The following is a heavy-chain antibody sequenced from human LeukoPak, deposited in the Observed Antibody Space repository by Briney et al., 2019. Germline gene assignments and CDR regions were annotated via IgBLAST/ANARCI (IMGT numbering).Heavy chain of an antibody. V-gene: IGHV3-30*18. CDR1: GFTFSSYG. J-gene: IGHJ4*02. D-gene: IGHD2/OR15-2a*01. Sequence: GGSLRLSCAASGFTFSSYGMHWVRQAPGKGLEWVVVISYDGSNKYYADSVKGRFTISRDNSKNTLYLQMNSLRAEDTAVYYCAKESLDRLSIDYWGQGTLVTVSS. CDR3: AKESLDRLSIDY. CDR2: ISYDGSNK.